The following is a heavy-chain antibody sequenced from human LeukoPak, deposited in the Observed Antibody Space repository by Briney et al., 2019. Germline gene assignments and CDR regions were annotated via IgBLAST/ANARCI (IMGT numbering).Heavy chain of an antibody. Sequence: ASVKVSCKPSGYTFTSYAMHWVRQAPGQRLEWMGWINAGNGNTKYSQKFQGRVTITRDTSASTAYMELSSLRSEDTAVYYCARATSSGWSLYYFDYWGQGTLVTVSS. CDR2: INAGNGNT. J-gene: IGHJ4*02. V-gene: IGHV1-3*01. CDR3: ARATSSGWSLYYFDY. D-gene: IGHD6-19*01. CDR1: GYTFTSYA.